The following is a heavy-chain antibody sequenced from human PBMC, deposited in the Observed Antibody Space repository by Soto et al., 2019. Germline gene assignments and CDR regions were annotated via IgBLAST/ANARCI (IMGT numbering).Heavy chain of an antibody. Sequence: EVQLLESGGGLVQPGGSLRLSCAASGFTFNSYAMSWVRQAPGKGLEWVSSVSGSSGSKSYADSVKGRFTISRDNSKSTVYLQMNSLRAEDTAVYFCAKDWCSGTTCYCLENWGQGTLVTVSS. CDR3: AKDWCSGTTCYCLEN. J-gene: IGHJ4*02. D-gene: IGHD1-7*01. V-gene: IGHV3-23*01. CDR2: VSGSSGSK. CDR1: GFTFNSYA.